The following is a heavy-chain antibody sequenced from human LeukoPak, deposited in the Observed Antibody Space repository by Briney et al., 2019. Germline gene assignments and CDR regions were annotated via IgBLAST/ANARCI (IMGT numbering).Heavy chain of an antibody. CDR2: ISYDGSNK. D-gene: IGHD6-19*01. J-gene: IGHJ3*02. CDR1: GFTFSSYA. V-gene: IGHV3-30-3*01. CDR3: ARDRIAVAGTTLNI. Sequence: PGGSLRLSCAASGFTFSSYAMHWVRQAPGKWLEWVAVISYDGSNKYYTDSVKGRLTISRDNSKNTLYLQMNSLRAEDTAVYYCARDRIAVAGTTLNIWGQGTMVTVSS.